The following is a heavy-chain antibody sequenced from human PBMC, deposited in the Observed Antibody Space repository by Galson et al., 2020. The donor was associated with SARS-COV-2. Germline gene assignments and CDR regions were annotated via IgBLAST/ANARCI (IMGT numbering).Heavy chain of an antibody. J-gene: IGHJ6*02. V-gene: IGHV3-33*08. Sequence: TGGSLRLSCAASGFTFSSYAMHWVRQAPGKGLEWVAVIWYDGSNKYYADSVKGRFTISRDNSKNTLYLQMNSLRAEDTAVYYCATDMQWLVDCYYDGMDVWGQGTTVTVSS. D-gene: IGHD6-19*01. CDR3: ATDMQWLVDCYYDGMDV. CDR1: GFTFSSYA. CDR2: IWYDGSNK.